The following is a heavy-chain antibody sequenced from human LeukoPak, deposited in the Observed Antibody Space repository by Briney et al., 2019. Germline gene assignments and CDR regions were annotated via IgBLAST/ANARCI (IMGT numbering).Heavy chain of an antibody. Sequence: PSETLSLTCAVYGGSFSGYYWSWIRQPPGKGLEWIGEINHSGSTNYNPSLKSRVTISVDTSKNQFSLKLSSVTAADTAVYYCARVRWVRGYFDYWGQGTLVTVSS. J-gene: IGHJ4*02. CDR1: GGSFSGYY. V-gene: IGHV4-34*01. CDR2: INHSGST. D-gene: IGHD3-10*01. CDR3: ARVRWVRGYFDY.